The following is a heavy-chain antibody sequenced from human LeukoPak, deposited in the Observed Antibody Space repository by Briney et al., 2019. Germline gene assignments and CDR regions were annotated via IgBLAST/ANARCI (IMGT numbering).Heavy chain of an antibody. CDR2: INHSGST. Sequence: SETLSLTCAVYGGSFSGYYWSWIRQPPGKGLEWIGEINHSGSTNYNPSLNSRVTISGDTSKNQFYLNLSSVTAADTAVYYCARRYYYNLGSFPFDFWGQGTLVTVSS. CDR3: ARRYYYNLGSFPFDF. CDR1: GGSFSGYY. J-gene: IGHJ4*02. V-gene: IGHV4-34*01. D-gene: IGHD3-10*01.